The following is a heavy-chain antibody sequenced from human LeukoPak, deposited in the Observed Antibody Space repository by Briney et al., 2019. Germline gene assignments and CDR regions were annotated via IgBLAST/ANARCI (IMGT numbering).Heavy chain of an antibody. J-gene: IGHJ4*02. V-gene: IGHV4-39*07. CDR3: AREHSGSYAEY. CDR1: GGSISTSNYY. Sequence: SETLSLTCTVSGGSISTSNYYWAWIRQPPGKGLEWIGSIYYSGNTYYDPSLKSRVTISVDTSKNQFSLKLSSVTAADTAVYHCAREHSGSYAEYWGQGTLVTVSS. D-gene: IGHD1-26*01. CDR2: IYYSGNT.